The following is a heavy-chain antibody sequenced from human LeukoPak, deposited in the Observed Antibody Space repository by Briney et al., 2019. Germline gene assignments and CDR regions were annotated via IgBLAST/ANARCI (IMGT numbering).Heavy chain of an antibody. CDR1: GYTFTSYD. CDR2: MNPNSGNT. V-gene: IGHV1-8*01. CDR3: ARGQRLPYYYYYYMDV. J-gene: IGHJ6*03. Sequence: ASVKVSCKASGYTFTSYDINWVRQATGQGLEWMGWMNPNSGNTGYAQKFQGRGTMTRNTSISTAYMELSSLRSEDTAVYYCARGQRLPYYYYYYMDVWGKGTTVTVSS. D-gene: IGHD3-16*01.